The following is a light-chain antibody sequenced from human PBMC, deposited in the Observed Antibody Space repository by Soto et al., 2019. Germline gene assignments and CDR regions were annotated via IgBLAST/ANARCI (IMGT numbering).Light chain of an antibody. CDR2: RAS. V-gene: IGKV3-15*01. Sequence: IVMTQSPATLSVSPGERATLSCRASQSSNSNLAWYQQKPDQAPRLLMFRASIRATGFPARFSGSGSGTEFNITISSLQSEDSAIYYCQQYNNWHRATFGGGTKVEIK. CDR3: QQYNNWHRAT. CDR1: QSSNSN. J-gene: IGKJ4*01.